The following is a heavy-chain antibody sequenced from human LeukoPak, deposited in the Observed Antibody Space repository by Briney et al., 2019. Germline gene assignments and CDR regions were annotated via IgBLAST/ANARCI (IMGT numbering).Heavy chain of an antibody. CDR1: GFTFSSYW. J-gene: IGHJ6*03. D-gene: IGHD1-1*01. V-gene: IGHV3-23*01. CDR3: AKGLKTTVGPYMGYHYYMDV. Sequence: GGSLRLSCAASGFTFSSYWMSWVRQAPGKGLEWVSTINDRGTGTYYAGSVKGRFTISRDNSKNTLSLQMNSLRAEDTAVYYCAKGLKTTVGPYMGYHYYMDVWGKGTTVTVSS. CDR2: INDRGTGT.